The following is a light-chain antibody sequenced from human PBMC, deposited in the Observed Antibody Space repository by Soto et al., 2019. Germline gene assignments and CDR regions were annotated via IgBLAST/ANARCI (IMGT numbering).Light chain of an antibody. V-gene: IGKV1-39*01. CDR3: QQSCDSPRT. CDR2: AAS. CDR1: QSISAF. J-gene: IGKJ4*02. Sequence: QLRVSPECRSACAADHEKNNCRASQSISAFVNWYQQKPGKAPKLLIYAASSLHTGVPSRFTGSGHGTDFSLTISGLQPEDFATYICQQSCDSPRTVGGGTKVEI.